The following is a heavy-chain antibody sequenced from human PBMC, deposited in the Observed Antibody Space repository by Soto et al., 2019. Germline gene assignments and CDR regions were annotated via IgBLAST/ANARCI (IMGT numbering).Heavy chain of an antibody. V-gene: IGHV1-46*01. CDR2: INPSGGST. Sequence: ASVKVSCKASGYTFTSYYMHWVRQAPGQGLEWMGIINPSGGSTSYAQKFQGRVTMTRDTSTSTVYMELSSLRSEDTAVYYCARDRLRMSLYYYGMDVWGQGTTVTV. D-gene: IGHD4-17*01. CDR3: ARDRLRMSLYYYGMDV. J-gene: IGHJ6*02. CDR1: GYTFTSYY.